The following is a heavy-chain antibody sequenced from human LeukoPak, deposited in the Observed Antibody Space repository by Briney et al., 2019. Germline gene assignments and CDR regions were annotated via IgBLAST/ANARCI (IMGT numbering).Heavy chain of an antibody. V-gene: IGHV3-21*01. CDR1: GFTFSSYE. CDR3: AREHSSSWYNYYYYYMDV. CDR2: ISSSSSYI. D-gene: IGHD6-13*01. Sequence: PGGSLRLSCAASGFTFSSYEMNWVRQAPGKGLEWVSSISSSSSYIYYADSVKGRFTISRDNAKNSLYLQMNSLRAEDTAVYYCAREHSSSWYNYYYYYMDVWGKGTTVTISS. J-gene: IGHJ6*03.